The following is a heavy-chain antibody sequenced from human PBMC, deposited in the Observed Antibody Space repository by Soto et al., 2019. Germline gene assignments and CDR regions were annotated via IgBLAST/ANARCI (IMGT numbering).Heavy chain of an antibody. D-gene: IGHD1-1*01. CDR2: IYATGTT. CDR3: VRDGTKTLRDWFDP. J-gene: IGHJ5*02. Sequence: PSEALSLTCTVSGASISGYYCSWIRKSAGKGLEWIGRIYATGTTDYNPSLKSRVMMSVDTSKKQFSLKLRSVTAADTAVYYCVRDGTKTLRDWFDPWGQGILVLVSP. CDR1: GASISGYY. V-gene: IGHV4-4*07.